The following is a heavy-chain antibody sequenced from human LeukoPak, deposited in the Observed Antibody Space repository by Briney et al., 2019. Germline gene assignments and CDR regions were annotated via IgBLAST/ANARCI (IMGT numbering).Heavy chain of an antibody. CDR3: AKISRTPSDY. CDR2: ISYDGSNK. J-gene: IGHJ4*02. CDR1: GFTFSSYG. V-gene: IGHV3-30*18. Sequence: PGGSLRLSCAASGFTFSSYGMHWVRQAPGKGLEWVAVISYDGSNKYYADSVKGRFTISRDNSKNTLYLQMNSLRAEDTAVYYCAKISRTPSDYWGQGTLVTVSS.